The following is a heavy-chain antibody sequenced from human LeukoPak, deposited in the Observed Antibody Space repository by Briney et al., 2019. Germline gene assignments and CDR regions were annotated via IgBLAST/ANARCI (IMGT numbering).Heavy chain of an antibody. CDR1: GFTFSTYW. CDR3: ARDSSGYQ. J-gene: IGHJ4*02. CDR2: IKEDGSEK. Sequence: GGSLRLSCSASGFTFSTYWMSWVRQAPGKGLEWVANIKEDGSEKYYGDSVKGRFTISRDNAKNSLYLEMNSLRVEDTAVYYCARDSSGYQWGQGTLVTVSS. V-gene: IGHV3-7*01. D-gene: IGHD3-22*01.